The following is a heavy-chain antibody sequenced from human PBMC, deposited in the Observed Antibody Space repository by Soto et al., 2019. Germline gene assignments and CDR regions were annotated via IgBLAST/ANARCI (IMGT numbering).Heavy chain of an antibody. CDR2: IYYSGST. CDR3: ARLLIAVAQPVAFDI. CDR1: GGSISSGSYY. Sequence: SATLSLTCAVSGGSISSGSYYWSWIRQPPGKGLEWIGYIYYSGSTNYNPSLKSRVTISVDTSKNQFSLKLSSVTAADTAVYYCARLLIAVAQPVAFDIWGQGTMVTVSS. J-gene: IGHJ3*02. D-gene: IGHD6-19*01. V-gene: IGHV4-61*01.